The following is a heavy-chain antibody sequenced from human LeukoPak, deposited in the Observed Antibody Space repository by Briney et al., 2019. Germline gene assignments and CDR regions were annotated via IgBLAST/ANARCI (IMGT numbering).Heavy chain of an antibody. D-gene: IGHD6-13*01. Sequence: PGGSVRLSCAASGFTFSSYAMSWVRQAPGKGLEWVSAISGSGGSTYYADSVKGRFTISRDNSKNTLYLQMNSLRAEDTAVYYCAKDPQYSSSWQGDWFDPWGQGTLVTVSS. J-gene: IGHJ5*02. V-gene: IGHV3-23*01. CDR2: ISGSGGST. CDR1: GFTFSSYA. CDR3: AKDPQYSSSWQGDWFDP.